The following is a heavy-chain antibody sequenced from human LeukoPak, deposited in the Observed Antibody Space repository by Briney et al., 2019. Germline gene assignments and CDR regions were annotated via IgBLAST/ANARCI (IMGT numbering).Heavy chain of an antibody. D-gene: IGHD3-16*01. CDR3: AKDLGYGGYNWFDP. CDR2: ISGSGGST. CDR1: GFTFSSYA. Sequence: GGSLRLSCAASGFTFSSYAMSWVRQAPGKGLEWVSAISGSGGSTYYADSVKGRFTISRDNSKNTPYLQMNSLRAEDTAVYYCAKDLGYGGYNWFDPWGQGTLVTVSS. J-gene: IGHJ5*02. V-gene: IGHV3-23*01.